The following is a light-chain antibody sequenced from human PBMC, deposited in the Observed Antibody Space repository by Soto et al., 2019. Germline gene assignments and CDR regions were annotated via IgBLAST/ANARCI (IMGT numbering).Light chain of an antibody. CDR2: DTP. CDR3: QQRGSWPPT. J-gene: IGKJ5*01. Sequence: EIVMTQSPDTLSVSPGESATVSCSAYQSVSGFLGWYQQKLGRAPRLLIHDTPNRATGVPARFSGSGSGTDFTLTISSLEPEDFGVYYCQQRGSWPPTFGQGTRLEIK. V-gene: IGKV3-11*01. CDR1: QSVSGF.